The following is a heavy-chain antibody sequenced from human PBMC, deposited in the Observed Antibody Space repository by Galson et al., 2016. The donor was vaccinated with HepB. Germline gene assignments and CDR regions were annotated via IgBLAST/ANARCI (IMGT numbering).Heavy chain of an antibody. V-gene: IGHV4-39*01. J-gene: IGHJ4*02. Sequence: ETLSLTCIVSNYSIRSSMYYWGWIRQPPGKGLEWIGAIYYNGHTYYNPSLKSRVTLSVDTSQNQFSLKLNSVTAADSAAYYCASLLFGAGSYPFFDHWGQGTLVTVSP. CDR3: ASLLFGAGSYPFFDH. D-gene: IGHD3-10*01. CDR2: IYYNGHT. CDR1: NYSIRSSMYY.